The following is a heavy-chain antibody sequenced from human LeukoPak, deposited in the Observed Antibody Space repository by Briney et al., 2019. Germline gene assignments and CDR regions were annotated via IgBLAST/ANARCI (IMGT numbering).Heavy chain of an antibody. CDR2: IRGGGGSA. J-gene: IGHJ6*02. CDR1: GFTLSAYA. V-gene: IGHV3-23*01. Sequence: GGSLRLSCTASGFTLSAYAMMWVRQAPGKGPEWVSAIRGGGGSAFYADSVKGRFTISRDNSRNTLYLLMNSLRAEDTAVYYCARDLGASYYNAMDVWGPGTTVTVSS. CDR3: ARDLGASYYNAMDV.